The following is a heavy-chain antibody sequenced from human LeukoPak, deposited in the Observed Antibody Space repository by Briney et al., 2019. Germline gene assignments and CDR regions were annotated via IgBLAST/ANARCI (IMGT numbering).Heavy chain of an antibody. J-gene: IGHJ4*02. CDR1: GFTFTSYS. CDR3: ARSQVLGTFDH. V-gene: IGHV3-21*01. Sequence: GSLRLSCAASGFTFTSYSMNWVRQAPGKGLEWVSSITSTSSYIYCADSVKGRFAISRDNAKNSLYLQMNSLRAEDTAVYFCARSQVLGTFDHWGQGTLLTVSS. D-gene: IGHD1/OR15-1a*01. CDR2: ITSTSSYI.